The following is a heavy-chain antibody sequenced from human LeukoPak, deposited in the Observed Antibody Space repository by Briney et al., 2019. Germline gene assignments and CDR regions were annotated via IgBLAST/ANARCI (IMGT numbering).Heavy chain of an antibody. V-gene: IGHV3-23*01. D-gene: IGHD6-6*01. CDR2: ITPTADWT. Sequence: GGSLRLSCVASGFTFSSCSMTWVRQAPGKGLACVSTITPTADWTFYADSVKGRFSISRDNSKNTVYLQMNSLRAEDTAVYYCTRGPGRSSSPYYGMDVWGQGTTVTVSS. CDR3: TRGPGRSSSPYYGMDV. CDR1: GFTFSSCS. J-gene: IGHJ6*02.